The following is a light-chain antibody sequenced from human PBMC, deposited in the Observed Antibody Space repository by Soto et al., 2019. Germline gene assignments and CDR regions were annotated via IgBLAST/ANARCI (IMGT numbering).Light chain of an antibody. CDR1: QSVSSY. Sequence: ENVLTQSPGALSLSTGERATLSCRASQSVSSYLAWYQQKPGQAPRLLIYDASNRATGIPARFSGSGSGTDFTLTISSLEPEDFAVYYCQQRSNWPRTFGQGTKVDIK. V-gene: IGKV3-11*01. CDR3: QQRSNWPRT. J-gene: IGKJ1*01. CDR2: DAS.